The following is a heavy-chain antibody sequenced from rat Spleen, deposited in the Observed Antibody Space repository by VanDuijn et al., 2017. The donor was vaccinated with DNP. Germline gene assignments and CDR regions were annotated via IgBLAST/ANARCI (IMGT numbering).Heavy chain of an antibody. Sequence: EVHLVESGGGVVQPGNSLKLSCVASGFTFSDSAMAWVRQSPKKGLEWVATIIYDGSHTFYRDSVQGRFTISRDNPKTTLYLQMDSLRSEDTATYYCARGRWYFDFWGPGTMVTVSS. CDR3: ARGRWYFDF. V-gene: IGHV5-17*01. CDR2: IIYDGSHT. J-gene: IGHJ1*01. CDR1: GFTFSDSA.